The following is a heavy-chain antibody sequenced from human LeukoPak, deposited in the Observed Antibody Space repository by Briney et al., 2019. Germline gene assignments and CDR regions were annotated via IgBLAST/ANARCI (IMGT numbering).Heavy chain of an antibody. V-gene: IGHV1-46*03. J-gene: IGHJ4*02. CDR2: INPSGGST. D-gene: IGHD1-26*01. CDR1: GYTFTSYY. Sequence: ASVKVSCKASGYTFTSYYMHWVRQAPGQGLEWMGIINPSGGSTSYAQKLQGRVTMTRDTSTSTVYMELSSLRSEDTAVYYCARAKEIVGATSSFDYWGQGTLVTVSS. CDR3: ARAKEIVGATSSFDY.